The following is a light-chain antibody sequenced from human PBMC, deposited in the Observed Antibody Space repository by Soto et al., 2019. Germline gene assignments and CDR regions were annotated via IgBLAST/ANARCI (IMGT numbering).Light chain of an antibody. CDR2: GAS. V-gene: IGKV3-15*01. J-gene: IGKJ4*01. CDR3: QQYNNWPLT. CDR1: QSVSSN. Sequence: EIVMTQSPATLSVSPGERATLSCRASQSVSSNLVWYQQKPGQAPRVLIYGASTRATGFPARFSGSGSGTEFTLTISSLESADFAVYYCQQYNNWPLTFGGGTKVEIK.